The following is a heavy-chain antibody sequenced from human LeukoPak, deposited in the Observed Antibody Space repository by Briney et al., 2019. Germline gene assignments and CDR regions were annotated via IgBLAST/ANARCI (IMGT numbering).Heavy chain of an antibody. D-gene: IGHD4-23*01. J-gene: IGHJ6*02. V-gene: IGHV3-33*01. CDR1: GFTFSSYG. CDR3: ARDSRGYYAANGAYGMDV. Sequence: TGGSLRLSCAASGFTFSSYGMHWVRQAPGKGLEWVAFIWYDGTNRYYADSVKGRFTISRDDSKNTMSLQMNSLRVEDTAVYFCARDSRGYYAANGAYGMDVWGQGTTVTVSS. CDR2: IWYDGTNR.